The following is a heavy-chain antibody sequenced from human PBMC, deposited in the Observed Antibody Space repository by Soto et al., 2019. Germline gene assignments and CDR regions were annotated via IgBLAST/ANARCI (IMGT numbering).Heavy chain of an antibody. CDR3: AKVGEYGMDV. Sequence: QVQLVESGGGVVQPGRSLRLSCAASGFTFSSYGMHWVRQAPGKGLEWVAVISYDGSNKYYADSVKGRFTISRDNSKNTLYLQMNSRRAEDTAVYYCAKVGEYGMDVWGQGTTVTVSS. V-gene: IGHV3-30*18. D-gene: IGHD3-10*01. CDR1: GFTFSSYG. J-gene: IGHJ6*02. CDR2: ISYDGSNK.